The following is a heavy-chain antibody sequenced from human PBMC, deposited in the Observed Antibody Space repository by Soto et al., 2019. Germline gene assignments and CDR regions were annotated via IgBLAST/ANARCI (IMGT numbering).Heavy chain of an antibody. V-gene: IGHV3-23*01. CDR2: INNSGGST. CDR1: GFTFSSYA. D-gene: IGHD3-10*01. Sequence: LRLSCAASGFTFSSYAMSWVRQTPGKGLEWVSGINNSGGSTYYADSVKGRFTISRDNSKNTLYLQMNSLRAEDTAVYHCAKRDSGSGRSPPLINYWGQGTLVTVSS. CDR3: AKRDSGSGRSPPLINY. J-gene: IGHJ4*02.